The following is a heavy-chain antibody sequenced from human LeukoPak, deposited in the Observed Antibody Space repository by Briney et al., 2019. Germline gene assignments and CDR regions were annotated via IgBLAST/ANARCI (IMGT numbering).Heavy chain of an antibody. D-gene: IGHD5-24*01. V-gene: IGHV4-30-4*01. J-gene: IGHJ5*02. CDR2: IYYSGST. Sequence: SETLSLTCTVSGGSISSGDYYWSWIRQPPGKGLEWIGYIYYSGSTYYNPSLKSRVTISEDTSKNQFSLKLSSVTAADTAVYYCARVLKLSNWFDPWGQGTLVTVSS. CDR3: ARVLKLSNWFDP. CDR1: GGSISSGDYY.